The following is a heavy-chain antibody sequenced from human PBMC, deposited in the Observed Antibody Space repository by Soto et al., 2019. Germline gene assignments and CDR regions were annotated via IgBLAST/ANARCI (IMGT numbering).Heavy chain of an antibody. Sequence: QLQLQESGPGLVKPSETLSLTCTVSGGSISSSSYYWGWIRQPPGKGLEWIGSIYDSGSTYYNPSLKSRVTISVDTSKNQFSLKLSSVTAADTAVYYCARGFPTVVTVDYWGQGTLVTVSS. J-gene: IGHJ4*02. CDR3: ARGFPTVVTVDY. D-gene: IGHD4-17*01. CDR2: IYDSGST. V-gene: IGHV4-39*01. CDR1: GGSISSSSYY.